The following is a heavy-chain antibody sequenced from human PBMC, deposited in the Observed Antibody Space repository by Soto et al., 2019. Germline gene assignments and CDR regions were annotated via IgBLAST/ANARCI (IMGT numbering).Heavy chain of an antibody. Sequence: WGSLRLSCAASGFTFSSYAMSWVRQAPGKGLEWVSAISGSGGSTYYADSVKGRFTISRDNSKNTLYLQMNSLRAEDTAVYSREQDLRITMIGVMDVWGQGTTVTVSS. CDR1: GFTFSSYA. D-gene: IGHD3-22*01. J-gene: IGHJ6*02. CDR3: EQDLRITMIGVMDV. V-gene: IGHV3-23*01. CDR2: ISGSGGST.